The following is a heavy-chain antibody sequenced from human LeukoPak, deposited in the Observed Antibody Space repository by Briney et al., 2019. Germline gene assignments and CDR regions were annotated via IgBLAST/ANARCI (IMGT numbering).Heavy chain of an antibody. Sequence: RGSLRLSCAASKFSFNSYAMSWVRQAPGKGLEWASTISGNAGSRYYADSVKGRFTISRDNSKNTLELQMNSLRAEDTAIYYCAKDLAPYSSGSPFDYWGPGTLVTVSS. CDR3: AKDLAPYSSGSPFDY. CDR1: KFSFNSYA. V-gene: IGHV3-23*01. D-gene: IGHD2-15*01. CDR2: ISGNAGSR. J-gene: IGHJ4*02.